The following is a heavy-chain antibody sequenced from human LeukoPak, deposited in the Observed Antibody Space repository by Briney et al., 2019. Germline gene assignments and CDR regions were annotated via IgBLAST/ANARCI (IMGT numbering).Heavy chain of an antibody. Sequence: GASVKVSCKASGYTFTRYGISWVRQAPGQGLEWMGWISGYNGHTNYAQKLQGRVTMTTDTSTSTVYMELRSLRSDDTAVYYCARTVGFGELHNTFDYWGQGTLVTVSS. CDR3: ARTVGFGELHNTFDY. D-gene: IGHD3-10*01. V-gene: IGHV1-18*01. J-gene: IGHJ4*02. CDR1: GYTFTRYG. CDR2: ISGYNGHT.